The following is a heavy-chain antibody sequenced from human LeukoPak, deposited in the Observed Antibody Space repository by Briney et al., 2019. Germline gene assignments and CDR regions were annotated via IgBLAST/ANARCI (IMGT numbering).Heavy chain of an antibody. D-gene: IGHD2-15*01. CDR3: ARDRLGYCSGGSCYPTTTFSFDY. CDR1: GFTFSSYA. V-gene: IGHV3-30*04. Sequence: PGGSLRLSCAASGFTFSSYAMHWVRQAPGKGLEWVAVISYDGSNKYYADSVKGRFTISRDNSKNTLYLQMNSLRAEDTAVYYCARDRLGYCSGGSCYPTTTFSFDYWGQGTLVTVSS. CDR2: ISYDGSNK. J-gene: IGHJ4*02.